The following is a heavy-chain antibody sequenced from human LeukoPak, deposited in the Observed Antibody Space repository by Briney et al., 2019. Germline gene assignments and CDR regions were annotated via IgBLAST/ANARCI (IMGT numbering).Heavy chain of an antibody. D-gene: IGHD6-19*01. CDR2: INWNGGST. V-gene: IGHV3-20*04. J-gene: IGHJ4*02. CDR3: ARVRSGWYHDY. CDR1: GFTFGDYA. Sequence: PGGSLRLSCAASGFTFGDYAMSWVRQAPGKGLEWVSGINWNGGSTGYADSVKGRFTISRDNAKNSLYLQMNSLRDEDTAVYYCARVRSGWYHDYWGQGTLVSVSS.